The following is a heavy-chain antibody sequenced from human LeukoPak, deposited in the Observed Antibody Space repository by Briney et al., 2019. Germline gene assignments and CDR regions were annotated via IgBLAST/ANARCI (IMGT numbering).Heavy chain of an antibody. J-gene: IGHJ4*02. D-gene: IGHD3-22*01. CDR1: GFTFSFYS. CDR2: ISSSSGYI. Sequence: GGSLRLSCAASGFTFSFYSMNWVRQAPGKGLEWVSYISSSSGYIYYADLVKGRFTISRDNAKKSLYLQMNSLRAEDTAVYYCAREVYDSKFSLDNWGQGTLVTVSS. CDR3: AREVYDSKFSLDN. V-gene: IGHV3-21*01.